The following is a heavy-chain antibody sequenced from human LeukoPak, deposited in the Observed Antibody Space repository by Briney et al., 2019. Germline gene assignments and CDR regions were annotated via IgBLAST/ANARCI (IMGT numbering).Heavy chain of an antibody. CDR2: INPGGGST. V-gene: IGHV1-46*01. Sequence: ASVKVSCKASGYTFTSYYMHWVRQAPGQGLEWMGIINPGGGSTSYAQKFQGRVTMTRDTSTSTVYMELSSLRSEDTAVYYCARGYCSGGSCYGHDAFDIWGQGTMVTVSS. CDR1: GYTFTSYY. CDR3: ARGYCSGGSCYGHDAFDI. J-gene: IGHJ3*02. D-gene: IGHD2-15*01.